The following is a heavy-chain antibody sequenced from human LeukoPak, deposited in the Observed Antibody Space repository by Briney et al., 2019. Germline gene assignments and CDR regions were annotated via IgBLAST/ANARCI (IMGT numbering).Heavy chain of an antibody. V-gene: IGHV3-74*01. CDR1: GFTFSSYW. Sequence: PGGSLRLSCAASGFTFSSYWMHWVRQAPGKGLVWVSRINSDGSSTSYADSVKGRFTISRDNAKNTLYLQMNSLRAEDTAVYYCARAVGYCSSTSCYWWFDPWGQGTLVTVSS. CDR2: INSDGSST. J-gene: IGHJ5*02. D-gene: IGHD2-2*01. CDR3: ARAVGYCSSTSCYWWFDP.